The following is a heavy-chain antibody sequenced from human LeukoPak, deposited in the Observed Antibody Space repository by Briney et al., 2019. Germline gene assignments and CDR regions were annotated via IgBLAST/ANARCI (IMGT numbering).Heavy chain of an antibody. V-gene: IGHV3-21*01. CDR2: ISSSSSYI. CDR1: GFTFSSYS. D-gene: IGHD3/OR15-3a*01. Sequence: PGGSLRLSCAASGFTFSSYSMNWLRQAPGKGLEWVSSISSSSSYIYYADSVKGRFTISRDNAKNSLYLQMNSLRAEDTAVFYCVRDKLGPGGPGYNMDVWGQGITVTVSS. J-gene: IGHJ6*03. CDR3: VRDKLGPGGPGYNMDV.